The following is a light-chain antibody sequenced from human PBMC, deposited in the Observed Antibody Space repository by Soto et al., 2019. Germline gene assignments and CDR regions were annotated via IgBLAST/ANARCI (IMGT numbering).Light chain of an antibody. CDR3: QQYYSYPRA. Sequence: AIRMTQSPSSFSASTGDRVTITCRASQGISSYLAWYQQKPGKAPKLLIYAASTLQSGVPSRFSGSGSGTDFTLTLSCLQSEDFATYYCQQYYSYPRAFGRGTKVEIK. J-gene: IGKJ4*01. CDR1: QGISSY. V-gene: IGKV1-8*01. CDR2: AAS.